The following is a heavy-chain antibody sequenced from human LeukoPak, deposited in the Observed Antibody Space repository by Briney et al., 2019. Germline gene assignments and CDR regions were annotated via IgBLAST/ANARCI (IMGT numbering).Heavy chain of an antibody. CDR3: ARASFREFCFDC. D-gene: IGHD3-10*01. Sequence: SETLSLTCTVSGGSISSYYWNWIRQPAGKGLEWIGRIYSSGSAHYNPSLQSRVTMSVDTPKNQFSLKLGSLTAADTAVYYCARASFREFCFDCWGHGTLVTVSS. V-gene: IGHV4-4*07. CDR1: GGSISSYY. J-gene: IGHJ4*01. CDR2: IYSSGSA.